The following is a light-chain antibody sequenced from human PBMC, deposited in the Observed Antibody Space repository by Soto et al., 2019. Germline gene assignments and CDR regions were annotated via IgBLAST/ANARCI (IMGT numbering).Light chain of an antibody. J-gene: IGLJ3*02. CDR3: QSYDSSLSGWL. Sequence: QSVLTQPPSVSGAPGQRVTISCTGSSSNIGASYNVHWYQQVPGTAPKLLIYGDSNRPSGVPDRFSGSKSGTSASLAITGLQAEDEADYYCQSYDSSLSGWLFGGGTKVTVL. V-gene: IGLV1-40*01. CDR1: SSNIGASYN. CDR2: GDS.